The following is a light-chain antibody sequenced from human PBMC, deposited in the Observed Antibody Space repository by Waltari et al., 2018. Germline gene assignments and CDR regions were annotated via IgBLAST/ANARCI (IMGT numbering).Light chain of an antibody. CDR1: SSPL. V-gene: IGLV2-14*03. CDR2: DVY. Sequence: QSTLTQPASVSGSTGQSITISCTGVSSPLVSWSQQLPGKVPKLILYDVYNRPSGVSSRFSGSKSGNTASLTISGLQAEDEADYYCNSYTSTTTPNWVFGGGTKLTVL. J-gene: IGLJ3*02. CDR3: NSYTSTTTPNWV.